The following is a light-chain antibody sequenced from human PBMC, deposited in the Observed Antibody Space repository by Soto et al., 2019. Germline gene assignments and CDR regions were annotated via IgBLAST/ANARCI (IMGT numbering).Light chain of an antibody. J-gene: IGKJ2*01. CDR3: QHSISYSYT. V-gene: IGKV1-5*03. Sequence: DIQMTQSPSALSASVGDRVTITCRASQSISSWLAWYQQKPGKAPKLLIYKATSLESGVPSRFSGSGSGTEFTLTISSLQPHDFATYSCQHSISYSYTFGQRTKLEIK. CDR1: QSISSW. CDR2: KAT.